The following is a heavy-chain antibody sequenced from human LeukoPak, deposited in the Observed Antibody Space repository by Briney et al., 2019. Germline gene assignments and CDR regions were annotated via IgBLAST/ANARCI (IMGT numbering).Heavy chain of an antibody. Sequence: SVKVSCKASGGTFSCYAISWVRQAPGQGLEWMGRIISIFGTANYAQKFQGRVTITTDESTSTAYMELSSLRSEDTAVYYCARTYYYDISWFDPWGQGTLVTVSS. CDR2: IISIFGTA. J-gene: IGHJ5*02. D-gene: IGHD3-22*01. V-gene: IGHV1-69*05. CDR1: GGTFSCYA. CDR3: ARTYYYDISWFDP.